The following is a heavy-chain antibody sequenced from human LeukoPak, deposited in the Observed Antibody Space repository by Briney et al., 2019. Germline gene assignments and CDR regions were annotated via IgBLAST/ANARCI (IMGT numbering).Heavy chain of an antibody. CDR3: AKPLSSSWDNYGMDV. CDR1: GFTFSSYG. D-gene: IGHD6-13*01. V-gene: IGHV3-30*18. CDR2: ISYDGSNK. J-gene: IGHJ6*04. Sequence: GGSLRLSCAASGFTFSSYGMHWVRQAPGKGLEWVAVISYDGSNKYYADSVKGRFTISRDNSKNTLYLQMNSLRAEDTAVYYCAKPLSSSWDNYGMDVWGKGTTVTVSS.